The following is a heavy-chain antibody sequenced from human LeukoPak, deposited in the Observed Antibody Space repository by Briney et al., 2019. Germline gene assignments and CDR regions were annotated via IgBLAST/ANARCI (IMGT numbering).Heavy chain of an antibody. CDR1: GGSFSGYY. CDR3: AIWAVAGLFEYFQH. CDR2: INHSGST. D-gene: IGHD6-19*01. V-gene: IGHV4-34*01. Sequence: SETLSLTCAVYGGSFSGYYWSWIRQPPGKGLEWIGEINHSGSTNYNPSLKSRVTISVDTSKNQFSLKLSSVTAADTAVYYCAIWAVAGLFEYFQHWGQGTLVTVSS. J-gene: IGHJ1*01.